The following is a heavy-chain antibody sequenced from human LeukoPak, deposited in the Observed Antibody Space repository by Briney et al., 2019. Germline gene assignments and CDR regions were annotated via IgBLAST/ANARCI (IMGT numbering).Heavy chain of an antibody. Sequence: PSETLSLTCTVSGASITTYYWNWIRQPPGKGLEYIGQIHSSGSANYNPSLKSRVAMSLDASKNQFSLTVSSVTAADTAIYYCARDILDVGATHYFDYWGQGSLLTVSS. D-gene: IGHD1-26*01. J-gene: IGHJ4*02. CDR3: ARDILDVGATHYFDY. CDR1: GASITTYY. CDR2: IHSSGSA. V-gene: IGHV4-59*01.